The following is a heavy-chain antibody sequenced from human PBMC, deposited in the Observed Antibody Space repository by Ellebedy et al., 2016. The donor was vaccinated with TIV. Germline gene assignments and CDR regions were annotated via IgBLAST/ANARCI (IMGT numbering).Heavy chain of an antibody. D-gene: IGHD1-26*01. CDR1: GGSFSNYY. V-gene: IGHV4-59*08. CDR2: IFYSETT. J-gene: IGHJ4*02. CDR3: ARGGIGVGADS. Sequence: SETLSLTCIVSGGSFSNYYWNWIRQPPGKGLEWIGHIFYSETTNYNPSLRSRVIISSDTSTNQFSLKLTSVTAADTAVYYCARGGIGVGADSWGQGTLVTVSS.